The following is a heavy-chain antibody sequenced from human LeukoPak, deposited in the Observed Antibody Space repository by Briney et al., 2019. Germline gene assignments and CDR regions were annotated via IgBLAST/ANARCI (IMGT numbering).Heavy chain of an antibody. CDR2: IYDSGTT. CDR3: ARGGGNSVSATDR. CDR1: RGSLRTYY. J-gene: IGHJ5*02. Sequence: SETLSLTCTVSRGSLRTYYWSWIRQSAGKGLEGIGYIYDSGTTKYHPSLNSRVTISVDTHKNQCSLKLGSVTAADTAVYYCARGGGNSVSATDRWGQGTLVTVSS. V-gene: IGHV4-59*12. D-gene: IGHD5/OR15-5a*01.